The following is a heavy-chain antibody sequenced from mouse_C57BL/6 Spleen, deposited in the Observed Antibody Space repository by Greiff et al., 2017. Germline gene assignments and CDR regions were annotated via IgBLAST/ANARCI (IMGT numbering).Heavy chain of an antibody. CDR3: ARGGFITTVVARASFAY. CDR2: INPSNGGT. J-gene: IGHJ3*01. D-gene: IGHD1-1*01. V-gene: IGHV1-53*01. CDR1: GYTFTSYW. Sequence: QVQLQQPGTELVKPGASVKLSCKASGYTFTSYWMHWVKQRPGQGLEWIGNINPSNGGTNYNEKFKSKATLTVDKSSSTAYMQLSSLTSEDSAVYYWARGGFITTVVARASFAYWGQGTLVTVSA.